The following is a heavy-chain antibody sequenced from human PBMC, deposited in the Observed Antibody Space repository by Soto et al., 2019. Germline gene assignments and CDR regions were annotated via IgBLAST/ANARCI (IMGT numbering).Heavy chain of an antibody. J-gene: IGHJ4*02. D-gene: IGHD2-15*01. CDR1: GFSFSTYD. Sequence: GGSLRLSCVGSGFSFSTYDLHWVRQAPGKGLDWVAGISYDRSHIYHADSVKGRFTISRDNSKNTLYLQMDSLRPEDTAVYYCANGLGGSKGEFDFWGQGTLVTVSS. CDR2: ISYDRSHI. CDR3: ANGLGGSKGEFDF. V-gene: IGHV3-30*18.